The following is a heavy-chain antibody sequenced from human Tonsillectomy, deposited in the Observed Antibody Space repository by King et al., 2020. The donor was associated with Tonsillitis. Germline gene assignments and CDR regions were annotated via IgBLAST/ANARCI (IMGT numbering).Heavy chain of an antibody. CDR2: IRSKANSYAT. CDR3: TAGYSSGWYQHDAFDI. D-gene: IGHD6-19*01. J-gene: IGHJ3*02. V-gene: IGHV3-73*01. Sequence: VQLVESGGGLVQPGGSLKLSCAASGFTFSGSAMHWVRQASGKGLEWVGRIRSKANSYATAYAASVKGRFTISRDDSKNTAYLQMNSLKTEDTAGYYCTAGYSSGWYQHDAFDIWGQGTMVTVSS. CDR1: GFTFSGSA.